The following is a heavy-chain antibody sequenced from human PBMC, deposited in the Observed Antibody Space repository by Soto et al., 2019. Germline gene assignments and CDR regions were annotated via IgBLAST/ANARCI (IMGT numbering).Heavy chain of an antibody. V-gene: IGHV1-46*01. CDR2: INPSGGST. Sequence: QVQLVQSGAEVKKPGASVKVSCKASGYTFTSYYIHWVRQAPGQGLEWMGIINPSGGSTRYAQMFQGRVTMTGDTSTSTVYMELSSLRSEDTAVYYCARVRDGYIPFYYGMDVWGQGTTVTVSS. D-gene: IGHD5-12*01. CDR1: GYTFTSYY. CDR3: ARVRDGYIPFYYGMDV. J-gene: IGHJ6*02.